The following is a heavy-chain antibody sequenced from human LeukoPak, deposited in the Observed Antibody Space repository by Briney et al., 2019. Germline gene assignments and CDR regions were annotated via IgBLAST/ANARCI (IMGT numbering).Heavy chain of an antibody. J-gene: IGHJ4*02. CDR2: IYYSGST. Sequence: PSETLSLTCAVSGGSISSGGYSWSWIRQPPGKGLEWIGYIYYSGSTYYNLSLKSRVTISVDTSKNQFSLKLSSVTAADTAVYYCARTRHYDFWSGPDYWGQGTLVTVSS. D-gene: IGHD3-3*01. V-gene: IGHV4-30-4*07. CDR1: GGSISSGGYS. CDR3: ARTRHYDFWSGPDY.